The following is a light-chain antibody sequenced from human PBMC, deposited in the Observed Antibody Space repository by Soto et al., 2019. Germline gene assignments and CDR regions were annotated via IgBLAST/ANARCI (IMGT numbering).Light chain of an antibody. Sequence: EIVLTQSPGTLYLSPGERATLSCRASPSVSSNYLAWCQQKPGQAPRLLLYGASSRATGIPDRSRGSGSGTDCTPTISRLEPEDCAVYYCQEYGNSPWTVGQGTKVEI. CDR3: QEYGNSPWT. J-gene: IGKJ1*01. CDR1: PSVSSNY. V-gene: IGKV3-20*01. CDR2: GAS.